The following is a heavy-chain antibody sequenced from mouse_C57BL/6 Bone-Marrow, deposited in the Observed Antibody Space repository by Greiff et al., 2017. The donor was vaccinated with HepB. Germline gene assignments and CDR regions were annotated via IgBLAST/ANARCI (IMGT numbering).Heavy chain of an antibody. V-gene: IGHV1-64*01. J-gene: IGHJ4*01. CDR2: IHPNSGST. CDR3: ARLQYYGSIYYAMDY. Sequence: QVQLQQPGAELVKPGASVKLSCKASGYTLTSYWMHWVKQRPGQGLEWIGMIHPNSGSTNYNEKFKSKATLTVDKSSSTAYMQLSSLTSEDSAVYYCARLQYYGSIYYAMDYWGQGTSVTVSS. D-gene: IGHD1-1*01. CDR1: GYTLTSYW.